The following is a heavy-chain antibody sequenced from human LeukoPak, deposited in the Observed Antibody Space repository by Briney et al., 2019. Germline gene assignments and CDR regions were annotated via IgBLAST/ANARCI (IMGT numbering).Heavy chain of an antibody. CDR1: GGSISSSSYY. D-gene: IGHD3-10*01. J-gene: IGHJ5*02. CDR2: IYYSGST. V-gene: IGHV4-39*01. CDR3: ARMMVRGVIITYSTYWFDP. Sequence: SETLSLTCTVSGGSISSSSYYWGWIRQPPGKGLEWIGSIYYSGSTYYNPSFKSRVTISVDTSKNQFSLKLSSVTAADTAVYYCARMMVRGVIITYSTYWFDPWGQGTLVTVSS.